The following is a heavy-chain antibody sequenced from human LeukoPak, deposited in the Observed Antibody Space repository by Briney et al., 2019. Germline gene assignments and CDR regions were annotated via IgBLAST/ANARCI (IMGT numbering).Heavy chain of an antibody. J-gene: IGHJ4*02. CDR2: INHSGST. CDR3: ARGPGGSSWYPPGRYFDY. Sequence: PSETLSLTCAVYGGSFSGYYWSWIRQPPGKGLEWIGEINHSGSTNCNPSLKSRVTISVDTSKNQFSLKLSSVTAADTAVYYCARGPGGSSWYPPGRYFDYWGQGTLVTVSS. V-gene: IGHV4-34*01. D-gene: IGHD6-13*01. CDR1: GGSFSGYY.